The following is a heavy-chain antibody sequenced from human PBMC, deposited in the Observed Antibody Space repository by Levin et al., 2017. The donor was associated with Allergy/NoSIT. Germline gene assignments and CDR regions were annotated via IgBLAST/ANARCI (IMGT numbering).Heavy chain of an antibody. CDR3: ARPPQWLGYMDV. CDR1: GFTFSSYG. CDR2: IWYDGSNK. Sequence: GESLKISCAASGFTFSSYGMHWVRQAPGKGLEWVAVIWYDGSNKYYADSVRGRFTLSRDNAKNSLYLQMNSLRAEDTAVYYCARPPQWLGYMDVWGKGTTVTVSS. D-gene: IGHD6-19*01. V-gene: IGHV3-33*01. J-gene: IGHJ6*03.